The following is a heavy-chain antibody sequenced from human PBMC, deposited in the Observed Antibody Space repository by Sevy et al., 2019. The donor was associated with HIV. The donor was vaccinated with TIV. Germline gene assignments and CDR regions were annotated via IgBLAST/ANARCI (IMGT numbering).Heavy chain of an antibody. CDR1: GGSFSGYY. Sequence: SETLSLTCAVYGGSFSGYYWSWIRQPPGKGLEWIGEINHSGSTNYNPSLKSRVTISVDTSKNQFSLKLSSVTAADTAVYYCARAGLYNWARGGQNNWFDPWGQGTLVTVSS. J-gene: IGHJ5*02. CDR2: INHSGST. CDR3: ARAGLYNWARGGQNNWFDP. V-gene: IGHV4-34*01. D-gene: IGHD1-20*01.